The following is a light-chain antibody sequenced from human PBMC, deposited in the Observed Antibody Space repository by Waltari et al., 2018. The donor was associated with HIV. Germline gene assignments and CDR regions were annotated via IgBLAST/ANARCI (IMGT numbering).Light chain of an antibody. Sequence: DVQMTQSPSTLSASGGDKVTITCRASQIIHNWLALYQQKPGTPPKLLIYKTSYLESGVPSRFSGSGSGADFTLTIDGLQPDDFATYYCQQYNSHSYTFGQGTKVDVK. V-gene: IGKV1-5*03. CDR3: QQYNSHSYT. CDR1: QIIHNW. J-gene: IGKJ2*01. CDR2: KTS.